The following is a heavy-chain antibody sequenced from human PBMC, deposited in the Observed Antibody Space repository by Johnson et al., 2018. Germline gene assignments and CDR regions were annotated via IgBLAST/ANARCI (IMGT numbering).Heavy chain of an antibody. CDR1: GFTFDDYA. CDR2: ISGNGDGT. J-gene: IGHJ6*02. V-gene: IGHV3-23*04. CDR3: AKDIFSSLSIDYYYGLDV. D-gene: IGHD6-6*01. Sequence: VQLVESGGGLVQPGRSLRLSCAASGFTFDDYAMHWVRQAPGKGLEWVSGISGNGDGTYYADSVKGRFSISRDNSEDTVYLHMNSLRAEDTAVYSCAKDIFSSLSIDYYYGLDVWGQGTTVTVSS.